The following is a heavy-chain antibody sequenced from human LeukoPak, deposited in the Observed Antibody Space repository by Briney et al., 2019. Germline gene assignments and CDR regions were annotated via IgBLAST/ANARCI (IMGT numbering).Heavy chain of an antibody. CDR2: IKSSAEAGTT. Sequence: GSLILSCVASGFTFTNAWMSWVLQAPGEGLEWVGRIKSSAEAGTTDYAAPVKDRFIITRDDSQDTLFLQMNYLETEDTAVYYCTTDLGLTMIRGVFVSWGQGTLVTVSS. CDR1: GFTFTNAW. D-gene: IGHD3-10*01. V-gene: IGHV3-15*01. J-gene: IGHJ4*02. CDR3: TTDLGLTMIRGVFVS.